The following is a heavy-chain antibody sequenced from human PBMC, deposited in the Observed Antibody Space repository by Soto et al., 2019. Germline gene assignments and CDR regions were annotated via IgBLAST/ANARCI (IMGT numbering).Heavy chain of an antibody. CDR3: ARESEDLTSNFDY. CDR2: ISSTTNYI. J-gene: IGHJ4*02. V-gene: IGHV3-21*01. Sequence: LRLSCAASGFTFTRYSMNWVRQAPGKGLEWVSSISSTTNYIYYADSMKGRFTVSRDNAKNSVYLEMNSLSAEDTALYYCARESEDLTSNFDYWGQGTLVTVS. CDR1: GFTFTRYS.